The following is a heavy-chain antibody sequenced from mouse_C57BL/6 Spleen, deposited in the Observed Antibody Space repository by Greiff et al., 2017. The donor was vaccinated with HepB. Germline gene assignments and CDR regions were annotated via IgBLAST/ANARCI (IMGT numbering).Heavy chain of an antibody. CDR2: IDPSDSET. D-gene: IGHD1-1*01. J-gene: IGHJ3*01. CDR1: GYTFTSYW. V-gene: IGHV1-52*01. CDR3: ARSHYGSSSAWFAY. Sequence: QVQLKQPGAELVRPGSSVKLSCKASGYTFTSYWMHWVKQRPIQGLEWIGNIDPSDSETHYNQKFKDKATLTVDKSSSTAYMQLSSLTSEDSAVYYCARSHYGSSSAWFAYWGQGTLVTVSA.